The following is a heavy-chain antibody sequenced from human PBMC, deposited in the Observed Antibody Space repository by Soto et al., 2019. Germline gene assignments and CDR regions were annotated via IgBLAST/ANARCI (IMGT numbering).Heavy chain of an antibody. J-gene: IGHJ4*02. CDR1: GFTFSIYN. D-gene: IGHD1-20*01. CDR3: ARRITASFDY. V-gene: IGHV3-23*01. Sequence: EVQLLESGGGLVQPGGSLRLSCVASGFTFSIYNMNWVRQAPGKGLAWVSVITGSGDYTNYADSVKGRLPISRDNSNNTLYLQMNSLRAEDTAVYFCARRITASFDYWGQGTLVTVSS. CDR2: ITGSGDYT.